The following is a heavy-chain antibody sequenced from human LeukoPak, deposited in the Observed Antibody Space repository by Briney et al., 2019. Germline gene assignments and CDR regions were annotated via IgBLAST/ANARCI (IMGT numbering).Heavy chain of an antibody. J-gene: IGHJ4*02. CDR1: GFTFSSYS. V-gene: IGHV3-21*01. Sequence: GGSLRLSCAASGFTFSSYSMNWVCQAPGKGLEWVSSISSSSSYIYYADSVKGRFTISRDNAKNSLYLQMNSLRAEDTAVYYCARGGDILTGYYTDYWGQGTLVTVSS. CDR3: ARGGDILTGYYTDY. D-gene: IGHD3-9*01. CDR2: ISSSSSYI.